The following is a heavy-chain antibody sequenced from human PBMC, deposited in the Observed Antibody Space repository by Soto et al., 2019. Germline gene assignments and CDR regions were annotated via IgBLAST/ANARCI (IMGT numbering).Heavy chain of an antibody. D-gene: IGHD5-12*01. CDR1: GFTFSDYG. J-gene: IGHJ4*02. CDR2: ISYDGSIQ. CDR3: AKDPTVRGYRGYDSGYYFDF. Sequence: QLQLVESGGGVVQPGRSLRLACSASGFTFSDYGVHWVRQAPGTALEWVAVISYDGSIQYYADSVKGRFTISRDNSENTLYLQMNSLRVEDTAVYFCAKDPTVRGYRGYDSGYYFDFWGQGSMVSVSS. V-gene: IGHV3-30*18.